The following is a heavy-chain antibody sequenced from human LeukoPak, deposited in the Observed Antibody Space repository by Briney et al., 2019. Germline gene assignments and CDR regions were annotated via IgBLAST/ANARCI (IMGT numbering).Heavy chain of an antibody. D-gene: IGHD3-3*01. Sequence: GASVKVSCKASGGTFSSYAISWVRQAPGQGLEWMGGIIPIFGTANYAQKFQGRVTITTDESTSTAYMELSSLRSEDTAVYYCARATGSGYYSHYYYYMGVWGKGTTVTVSS. CDR1: GGTFSSYA. J-gene: IGHJ6*03. CDR2: IIPIFGTA. V-gene: IGHV1-69*05. CDR3: ARATGSGYYSHYYYYMGV.